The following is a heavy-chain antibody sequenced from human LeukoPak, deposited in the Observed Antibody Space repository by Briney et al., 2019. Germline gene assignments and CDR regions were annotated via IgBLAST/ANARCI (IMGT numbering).Heavy chain of an antibody. CDR1: GFTFSSCA. CDR2: ISGSGGST. V-gene: IGHV3-23*01. CDR3: AKRVRFSSSWYFFDY. D-gene: IGHD6-13*01. Sequence: GGSLRLSCAASGFTFSSCAMSGVRQAPGKGLEWVSAISGSGGSTYYVDSVKGRFTISRDNSKNTLYLQMNSLRAEDTAVYYCAKRVRFSSSWYFFDYWGQGTLVTVSS. J-gene: IGHJ4*02.